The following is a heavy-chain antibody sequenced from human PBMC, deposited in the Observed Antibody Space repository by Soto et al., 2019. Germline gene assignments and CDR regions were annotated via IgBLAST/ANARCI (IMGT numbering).Heavy chain of an antibody. CDR3: ARVAIFGVVPVDV. D-gene: IGHD3-3*01. V-gene: IGHV1-18*01. CDR1: GYTFTSYD. J-gene: IGHJ6*02. Sequence: GASVKVSCKASGYTFTSYDISWVRQAPGQGLEWMGWSSAYNGNTNYAQNLQGRVTMTTDTSTSTAYMELRSLTSDDTAVYYCARVAIFGVVPVDVWGQGTTVTVSS. CDR2: SSAYNGNT.